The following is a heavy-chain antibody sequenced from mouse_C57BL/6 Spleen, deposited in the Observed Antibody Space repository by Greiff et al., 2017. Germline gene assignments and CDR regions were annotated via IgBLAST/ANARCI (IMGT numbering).Heavy chain of an antibody. D-gene: IGHD2-1*01. CDR2: INPNNGGT. V-gene: IGHV1-18*01. J-gene: IGHJ3*01. CDR3: AREGPGNLFAY. Sequence: LMEPGASVKIPCKASGYTFTDYNMDWVKQSHGKSLEWIGDINPNNGGTIYNQKFKGKATLTVDKSSSTAYMELRSLTSEDTAVYYCAREGPGNLFAYWGQGTLVTVSA. CDR1: GYTFTDYN.